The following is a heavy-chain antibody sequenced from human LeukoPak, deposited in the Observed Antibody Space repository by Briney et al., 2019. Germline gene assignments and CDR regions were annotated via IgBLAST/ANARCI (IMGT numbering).Heavy chain of an antibody. CDR1: GFTFSTYG. CDR2: IWYDGSNK. Sequence: GGSLRLSCTASGFTFSTYGMHWVRQAPGKGLEWVAVIWYDGSNKYYADSVKGRFTISRDNSKNTLYLQMNSLRAEDTAVYYCARAVGPFDYWGQGTLVTVSS. J-gene: IGHJ4*02. V-gene: IGHV3-33*01. D-gene: IGHD1-26*01. CDR3: ARAVGPFDY.